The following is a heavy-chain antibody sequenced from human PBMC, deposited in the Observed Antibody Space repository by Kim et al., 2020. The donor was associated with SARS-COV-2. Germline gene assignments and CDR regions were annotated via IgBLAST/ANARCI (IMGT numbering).Heavy chain of an antibody. D-gene: IGHD3-10*01. J-gene: IGHJ4*02. CDR2: IWYDGSNK. CDR1: GFTFSSYG. V-gene: IGHV3-33*06. Sequence: GGSLRLSCAASGFTFSSYGMHWVRQAPGKGPVWVAVIWYDGSNKYYGDSVKGRFTITRDNSKNTLYLQMNSLRAEDTAVYNCAKDSESWVRDLGCPDYWGQGTLVSVSS. CDR3: AKDSESWVRDLGCPDY.